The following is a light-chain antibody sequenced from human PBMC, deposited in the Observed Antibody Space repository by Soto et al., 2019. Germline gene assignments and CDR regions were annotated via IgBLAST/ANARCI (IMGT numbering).Light chain of an antibody. CDR1: QIVSNY. CDR3: QQSFDWPKIN. CDR2: AAS. J-gene: IGKJ5*01. Sequence: EIVLTQSPATLSLSPGEIVTLSCSASQIVSNYLAWYQQKPGQAPRLLVSAASNRATGIPARFSGSGSGTDFTLTISSLEPEDFGVFYCQQSFDWPKINFGQGTRLEIK. V-gene: IGKV3-11*01.